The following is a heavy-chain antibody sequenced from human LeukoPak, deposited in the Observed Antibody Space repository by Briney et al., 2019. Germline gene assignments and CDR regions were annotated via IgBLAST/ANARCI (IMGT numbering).Heavy chain of an antibody. CDR2: IYHSGST. CDR1: GYSISSGYY. Sequence: PSETLSLTCTVSGYSISSGYYWGWIRQPPGKGLEWIGSIYHSGSTYYNPSLKSRVTISVDTSKNQFSLKLSSVTAADTAVYYCAREHSLGGIGEPFDYWGQGTLVTVSS. D-gene: IGHD1-26*01. V-gene: IGHV4-38-2*02. CDR3: AREHSLGGIGEPFDY. J-gene: IGHJ4*02.